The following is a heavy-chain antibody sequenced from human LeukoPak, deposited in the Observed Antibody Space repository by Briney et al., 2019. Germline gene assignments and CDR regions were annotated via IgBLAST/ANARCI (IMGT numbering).Heavy chain of an antibody. J-gene: IGHJ4*02. Sequence: GGSLRLSCAASGFTFSTYGMHWVRQAPGKGLEWVSFIRNNGDNKYYADSVRGRFTISRDNSKNTLYLQMNSLRAEDTAVYYCARGDYDILTDPFDYWGQGTLVTVSS. V-gene: IGHV3-30*02. CDR1: GFTFSTYG. D-gene: IGHD3-9*01. CDR2: IRNNGDNK. CDR3: ARGDYDILTDPFDY.